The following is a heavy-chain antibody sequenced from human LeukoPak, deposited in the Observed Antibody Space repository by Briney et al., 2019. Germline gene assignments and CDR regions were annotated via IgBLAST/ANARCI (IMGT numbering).Heavy chain of an antibody. CDR1: GGSFSGYY. D-gene: IGHD3-10*01. CDR3: ARVPYYYGSGSYLSPQYYMDV. V-gene: IGHV4-34*01. J-gene: IGHJ6*03. Sequence: NPSETLSLTCAVYGGSFSGYYWSWIRQPPGKGLQWIGEINHSGSTNYNPSLKSRVTISVDTSKNQFSLKLSSVTAADTAVYYCARVPYYYGSGSYLSPQYYMDVWGKGTTVTVSS. CDR2: INHSGST.